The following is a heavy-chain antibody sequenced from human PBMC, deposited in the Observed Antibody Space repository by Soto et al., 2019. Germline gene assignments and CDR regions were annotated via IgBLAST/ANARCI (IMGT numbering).Heavy chain of an antibody. CDR2: INHSGST. J-gene: IGHJ5*02. CDR1: GGSFSGYY. Sequence: SETLSLTCAVYGGSFSGYYWSWIRQPPGKGLEWIGEINHSGSTNYNPSLKSRVTISVDTSKNQFSLKLSSVTAADTAVYYCARVSSTQGWFDPWGQGTLVTVSS. V-gene: IGHV4-34*01. D-gene: IGHD3-16*02. CDR3: ARVSSTQGWFDP.